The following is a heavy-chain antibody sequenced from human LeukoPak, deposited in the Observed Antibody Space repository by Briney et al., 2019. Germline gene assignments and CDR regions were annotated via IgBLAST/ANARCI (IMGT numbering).Heavy chain of an antibody. CDR3: AREPGRLFPYYYYYGMDV. Sequence: GGSLRLSCAASGFTFSDYYMSWIRQAPGKGLEWVSYISSSGSTIYYADSVKGRFTISRDSAKNSLYLQMNSLRAEDTAVYYCAREPGRLFPYYYYYGMDVWGQGTTVTVSS. V-gene: IGHV3-11*01. CDR1: GFTFSDYY. CDR2: ISSSGSTI. D-gene: IGHD6-25*01. J-gene: IGHJ6*02.